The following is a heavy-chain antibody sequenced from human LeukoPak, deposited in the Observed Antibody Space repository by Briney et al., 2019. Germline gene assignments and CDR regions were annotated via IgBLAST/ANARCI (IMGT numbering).Heavy chain of an antibody. J-gene: IGHJ4*02. CDR2: INHSGST. D-gene: IGHD3-22*01. CDR1: GGSFSGYY. Sequence: SETLSLTCAVYGGSFSGYYWSWIRQPPGKGLEWIGEINHSGSTNYNPSLKSRVTISVDTSKNQFSLKLSSVTAADTAVYYCARVPLGYYDSSGYYLIFDYWGQGTLVTVSS. CDR3: ARVPLGYYDSSGYYLIFDY. V-gene: IGHV4-34*01.